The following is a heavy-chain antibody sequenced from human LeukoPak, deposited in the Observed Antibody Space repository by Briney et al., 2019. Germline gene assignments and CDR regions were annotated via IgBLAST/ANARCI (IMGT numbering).Heavy chain of an antibody. CDR1: GGTFSSYA. D-gene: IGHD3-22*01. V-gene: IGHV1-69*13. J-gene: IGHJ4*02. CDR3: ARAAKSSRYDSSGYYSAFDY. Sequence: GASVKVSCKASGGTFSSYAISWVRQAPGQGLEWMGGIIPIFGTANYAQKFQDRVTITADESTSTAYMELTSLRSEDTAVYYCARAAKSSRYDSSGYYSAFDYWGQGTLVTVSS. CDR2: IIPIFGTA.